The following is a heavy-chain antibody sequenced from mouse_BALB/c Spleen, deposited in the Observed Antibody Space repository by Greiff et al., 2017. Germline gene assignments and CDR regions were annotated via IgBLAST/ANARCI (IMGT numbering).Heavy chain of an antibody. D-gene: IGHD2-14*01. CDR3: ARDYRSGAWFAY. CDR1: GYTFTNYW. CDR2: IYPGGGYT. V-gene: IGHV1-63*02. Sequence: QVQLKQSGAELVRPGTSVKISCKASGYTFTNYWLGWVKQRPGHGLEWIGDIYPGGGYTNYNEKFKGKATLTADTSSSTAYMQLSSLTSEDSAVYFCARDYRSGAWFAYWGQGTLVTVSA. J-gene: IGHJ3*01.